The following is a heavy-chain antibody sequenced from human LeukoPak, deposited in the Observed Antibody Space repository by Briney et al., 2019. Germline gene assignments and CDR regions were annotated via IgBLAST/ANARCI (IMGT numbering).Heavy chain of an antibody. CDR3: ARRPVPAAYNWFDP. V-gene: IGHV4-4*07. D-gene: IGHD2-2*01. Sequence: SETLSLTCTVSGGSISSYYWSWIRQPAGKGLEWIGRIYTSGSTNYNPSLKSRVTMSVDTSKNQFSLKLSSVTAADTAVYYCARRPVPAAYNWFDPWGQGTLVTVSS. CDR2: IYTSGST. J-gene: IGHJ5*02. CDR1: GGSISSYY.